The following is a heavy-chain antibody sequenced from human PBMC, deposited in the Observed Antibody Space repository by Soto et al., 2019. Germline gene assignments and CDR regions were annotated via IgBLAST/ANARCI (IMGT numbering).Heavy chain of an antibody. CDR2: IYHSGST. D-gene: IGHD2-21*02. CDR1: GGSNSNSNC. V-gene: IGHV4-4*02. Sequence: PSETMSRTCALCGGSNSNSNCWRWVRQPPGKGLEWIGEIYHSGSTNYNPSLKSRVTISVDKSKNQFSLKLNSLIAADTAVYYCARDLWGYCGTDCYPLDVWGQGTTVT. CDR3: ARDLWGYCGTDCYPLDV. J-gene: IGHJ6*02.